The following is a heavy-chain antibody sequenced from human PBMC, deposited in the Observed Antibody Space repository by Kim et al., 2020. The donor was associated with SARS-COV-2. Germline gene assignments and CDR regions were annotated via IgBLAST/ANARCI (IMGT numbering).Heavy chain of an antibody. CDR2: IYYSGST. J-gene: IGHJ3*02. V-gene: IGHV4-59*01. D-gene: IGHD3-22*01. Sequence: SETLSLTCTVSGGSISSYYWSWIRQPPGKGLEWIGYIYYSGSTNYNPSLKSRVTISVDTSKNQFSLKLSSVTAADTAVYYCATYYYDSSGPGAFDIWGQG. CDR1: GGSISSYY. CDR3: ATYYYDSSGPGAFDI.